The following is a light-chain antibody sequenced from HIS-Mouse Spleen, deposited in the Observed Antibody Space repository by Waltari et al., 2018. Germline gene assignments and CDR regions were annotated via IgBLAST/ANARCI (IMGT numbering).Light chain of an antibody. CDR1: QSVSSN. Sequence: EIVMTQSPATLSVSPGERATLSCRAGQSVSSNLAWYQQKPGQAPRLLIYGASTRATGIPARFSGSGSGTEFTLTISSLQSEDFAVYYCQQYNNWPMYTFGQGTKLEIK. V-gene: IGKV3-15*01. CDR2: GAS. CDR3: QQYNNWPMYT. J-gene: IGKJ2*01.